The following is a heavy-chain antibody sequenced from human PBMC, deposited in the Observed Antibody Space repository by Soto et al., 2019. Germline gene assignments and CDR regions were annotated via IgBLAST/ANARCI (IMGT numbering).Heavy chain of an antibody. Sequence: GASVKVSCKASGGTFSSYAISWVRQAPGQGLEWMGGIIPIFGTANYAQKFQGRVRITADESTSTAYMELSSLRSEDTAVYYCARAGFDYDFWSGYSTYYFDYWGQRTLVTVSS. V-gene: IGHV1-69*13. J-gene: IGHJ4*02. CDR2: IIPIFGTA. CDR1: GGTFSSYA. CDR3: ARAGFDYDFWSGYSTYYFDY. D-gene: IGHD3-3*01.